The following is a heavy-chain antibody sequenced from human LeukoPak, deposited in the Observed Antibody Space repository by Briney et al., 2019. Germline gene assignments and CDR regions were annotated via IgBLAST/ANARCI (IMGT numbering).Heavy chain of an antibody. V-gene: IGHV1-8*01. J-gene: IGHJ5*02. Sequence: ASVKVSCKASGYTFISYDINWVRQATGQGLEWMGWMNPNSGNTGYAQKFQGRVTMTRNTSISTAYMELSSLRSEDTAVYYCATRRIYCTNGVCYISWFDPWGQGTLVTVSS. D-gene: IGHD2-8*01. CDR2: MNPNSGNT. CDR3: ATRRIYCTNGVCYISWFDP. CDR1: GYTFISYD.